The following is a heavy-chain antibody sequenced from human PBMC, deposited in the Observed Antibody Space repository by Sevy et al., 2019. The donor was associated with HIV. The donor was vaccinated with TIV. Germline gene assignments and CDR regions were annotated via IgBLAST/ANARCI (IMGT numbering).Heavy chain of an antibody. Sequence: GGSLRLSCTASGFTFSTYGLHWVRQAPGKGLEWVAVILYDGSNKYYGDYVKGRFTISRDNSKNTLYLQMNSLRGEDTAVYYCARGLAALPGYYYGMDVWGQGTTVTVSS. J-gene: IGHJ6*02. V-gene: IGHV3-30*04. CDR1: GFTFSTYG. D-gene: IGHD6-6*01. CDR3: ARGLAALPGYYYGMDV. CDR2: ILYDGSNK.